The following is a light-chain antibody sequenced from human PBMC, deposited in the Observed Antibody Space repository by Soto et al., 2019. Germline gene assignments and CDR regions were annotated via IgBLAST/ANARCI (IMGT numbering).Light chain of an antibody. V-gene: IGLV1-44*01. CDR2: SNN. Sequence: QSLLSQPPSASGTPGQRVTISCSGSSSNIGSNTVKWYQQLPVTAPKLLIYSNNQRPSGVPERFSGSKSGTSASLAIIGLQSEDEADYYCAPWGDSLXGYVLGTGTKVXV. CDR3: APWGDSLXGYV. CDR1: SSNIGSNT. J-gene: IGLJ1*01.